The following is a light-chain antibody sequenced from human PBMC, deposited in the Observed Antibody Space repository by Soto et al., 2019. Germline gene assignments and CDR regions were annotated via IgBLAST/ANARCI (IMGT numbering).Light chain of an antibody. CDR2: EVS. Sequence: QSALTQPASVSGSPGQSITISCTGTSSDVGGYKYVSWYQQHPGKAPKLMIYEVSNRPSGVSNRFSGSKSGNTASLTISGLQAADEADYYCSSYTTSSTLYVFGTGTKLTVL. CDR3: SSYTTSSTLYV. J-gene: IGLJ1*01. CDR1: SSDVGGYKY. V-gene: IGLV2-14*01.